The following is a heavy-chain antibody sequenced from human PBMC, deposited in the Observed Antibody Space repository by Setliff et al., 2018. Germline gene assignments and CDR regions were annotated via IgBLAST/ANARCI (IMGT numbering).Heavy chain of an antibody. V-gene: IGHV3-21*01. CDR1: GFNFNSYW. D-gene: IGHD2-15*01. CDR3: ARDLLPSSFDI. Sequence: GGSLRLSCAGSGFNFNSYWMNWVRQAPGKGLEWVSSISSSSSYIYYADSVKGRFTISRDNAKNSLYLQMNSLRAEDTAVYYCARDLLPSSFDIWGQGTMVTVSS. CDR2: ISSSSSYI. J-gene: IGHJ3*02.